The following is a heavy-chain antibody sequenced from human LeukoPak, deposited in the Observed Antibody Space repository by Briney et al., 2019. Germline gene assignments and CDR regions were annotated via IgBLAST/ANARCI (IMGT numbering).Heavy chain of an antibody. CDR2: ISSDGSTT. J-gene: IGHJ6*03. Sequence: PGGSLRLSCAPSGLSFGGYTMTWVRQAPGKGLEWVAGISSDGSTTSYADSVKGRFTISRENTLNLQMDSLRAEDTATYYCAKTNLSPHRSSSGPRRGSLSYYYYMDVWGRGTTVTVSS. V-gene: IGHV3-23*01. CDR3: AKTNLSPHRSSSGPRRGSLSYYYYMDV. CDR1: GLSFGGYT. D-gene: IGHD6-6*01.